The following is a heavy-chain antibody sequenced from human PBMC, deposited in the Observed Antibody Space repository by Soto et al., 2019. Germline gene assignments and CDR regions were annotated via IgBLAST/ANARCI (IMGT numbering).Heavy chain of an antibody. CDR3: ARETGYSSGWRQDY. CDR1: EFTFSNYA. J-gene: IGHJ4*02. V-gene: IGHV3-74*01. CDR2: INSDGSSI. Sequence: GGSLRLSCAASEFTFSNYAMSWVRQAPGKGLVWVSRINSDGSSISYADSVKGRFTISRDNAKNTLYLQMNSLRVEDTAVYYCARETGYSSGWRQDYWGQGTLVTVSS. D-gene: IGHD6-19*01.